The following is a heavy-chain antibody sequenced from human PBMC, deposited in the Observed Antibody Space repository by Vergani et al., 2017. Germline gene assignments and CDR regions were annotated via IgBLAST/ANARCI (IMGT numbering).Heavy chain of an antibody. J-gene: IGHJ6*02. Sequence: EVQLVESGGGLVQPGGSLRLSCAASGFTFSSYDMHWVRQAPGKGLEYVSAISSNGGSTYYANSVKGRFTISRDNSKNTLYLQMGSLRAEDMAVYYCAGARHSSSWYFYYYYGMDVWGQGTTVTVSS. D-gene: IGHD6-13*01. V-gene: IGHV3-64*01. CDR3: AGARHSSSWYFYYYYGMDV. CDR1: GFTFSSYD. CDR2: ISSNGGST.